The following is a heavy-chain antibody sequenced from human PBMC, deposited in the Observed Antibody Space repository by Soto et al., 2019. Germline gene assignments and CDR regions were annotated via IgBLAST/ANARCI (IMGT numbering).Heavy chain of an antibody. D-gene: IGHD1-7*01. J-gene: IGHJ6*03. CDR3: AKTASRANYVRYYYMDV. V-gene: IGHV3-23*01. CDR2: ISGSGGST. CDR1: GFTFSSYA. Sequence: GGSLRLSCAASGFTFSSYAMSWVRQAPGKGLEWVSAISGSGGSTYYADSVKGRFTISSDNSKNTLYLQMNSLRAEDTAVYYCAKTASRANYVRYYYMDVWGKGTTVTVSS.